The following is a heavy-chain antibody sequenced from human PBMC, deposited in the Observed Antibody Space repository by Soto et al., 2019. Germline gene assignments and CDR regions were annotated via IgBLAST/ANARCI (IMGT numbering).Heavy chain of an antibody. V-gene: IGHV3-23*01. CDR3: AKDFGQWPTSALDY. D-gene: IGHD6-19*01. Sequence: GGSLRLSCAASGFTFSKNAVSWVRQAPGKGLEWVSGITGSGGSTYYADSVKGRFTISRDNSRDTVFLHMNSLRAEDTAVYYCAKDFGQWPTSALDYWGQGTLVTVPQ. CDR1: GFTFSKNA. J-gene: IGHJ4*02. CDR2: ITGSGGST.